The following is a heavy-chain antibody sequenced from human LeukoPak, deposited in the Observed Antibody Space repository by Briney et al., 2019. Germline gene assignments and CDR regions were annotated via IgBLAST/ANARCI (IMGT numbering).Heavy chain of an antibody. J-gene: IGHJ4*02. Sequence: SETLSLTCTVSGGSISSYYWSWLRQPPGKGLEWIGYIYYSGSTNYNPSLKSRVTISVDTSKNQYSLKLSSVTAADTAVYYCARVSVSNSGSPRFDYWGQGTLVTVSS. V-gene: IGHV4-59*01. CDR1: GGSISSYY. CDR3: ARVSVSNSGSPRFDY. D-gene: IGHD1-26*01. CDR2: IYYSGST.